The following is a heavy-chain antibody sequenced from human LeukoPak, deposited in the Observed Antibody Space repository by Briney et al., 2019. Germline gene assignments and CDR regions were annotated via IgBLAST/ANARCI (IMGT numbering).Heavy chain of an antibody. CDR3: AGQWLAKVWFDP. J-gene: IGHJ5*02. V-gene: IGHV4-39*07. CDR2: IFYSGST. CDR1: SGSISTSNYY. Sequence: SETLSLTCTVSSGSISTSNYYWGWVRQPPGKALEWIGNIFYSGSTYYSPSLKSRVTISVDTSKNQFSLKLRTVTAADTAVYYCAGQWLAKVWFDPWGQGTLVTVSS. D-gene: IGHD6-19*01.